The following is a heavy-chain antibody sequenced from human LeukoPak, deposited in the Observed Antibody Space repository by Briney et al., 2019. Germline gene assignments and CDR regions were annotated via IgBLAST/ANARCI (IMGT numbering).Heavy chain of an antibody. J-gene: IGHJ5*02. V-gene: IGHV4-59*08. CDR2: IYYSGDA. CDR3: ARGYCSGGSCYYAWDNWFDP. Sequence: SETLSLTCTVSVASMSSYFWTWIRQAPGKGLEWIGNIYYSGDAFYNPSLKSRVTISVDTSKNQFSLKLSSVTAADTAVYYCARGYCSGGSCYYAWDNWFDPWGQGTLVTVSS. D-gene: IGHD2-15*01. CDR1: VASMSSYF.